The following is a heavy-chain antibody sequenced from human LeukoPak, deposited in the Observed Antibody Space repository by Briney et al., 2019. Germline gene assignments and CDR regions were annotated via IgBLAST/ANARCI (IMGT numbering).Heavy chain of an antibody. CDR2: IIPIFGTA. CDR3: ARAGSPVVPASFNSDWFDP. Sequence: SVKVSCKASGGTFSSYAISWVRQAPGQGLEWMGGIIPIFGTANYAQKFQGRVTITADDSKSTAYMELSSLRSEDTAVYYCARAGSPVVPASFNSDWFDPWGQGTLVTVSS. V-gene: IGHV1-69*01. D-gene: IGHD2-2*01. J-gene: IGHJ5*02. CDR1: GGTFSSYA.